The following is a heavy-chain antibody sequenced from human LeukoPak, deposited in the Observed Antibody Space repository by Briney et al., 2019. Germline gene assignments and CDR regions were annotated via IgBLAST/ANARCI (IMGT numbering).Heavy chain of an antibody. Sequence: PSETLSLTCTVSGDSISSYYWSWIRQPAGKGLEWIGRIYTSGSTNYNPSLKSRVTISVDKSKNQFSLKLSSVTAAGTAVYYCARDVAGRDGSLRYFDVWGRGTLVTVSS. V-gene: IGHV4-4*07. D-gene: IGHD5-24*01. CDR1: GDSISSYY. J-gene: IGHJ2*01. CDR3: ARDVAGRDGSLRYFDV. CDR2: IYTSGST.